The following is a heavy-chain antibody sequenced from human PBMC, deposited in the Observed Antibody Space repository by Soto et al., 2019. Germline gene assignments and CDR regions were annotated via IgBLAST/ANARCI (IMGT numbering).Heavy chain of an antibody. CDR3: ARRWGRGFDY. CDR2: IYYSGST. D-gene: IGHD2-15*01. CDR1: GGSISSYY. J-gene: IGHJ4*02. Sequence: QVQLQESGPGLVKPSETLSLTCTVSGGSISSYYWSWIRHPPGKGLEWIGYIYYSGSTNYNPSRKSRVTISVDTSTNQFSLKLSSVTAADTAVYYCARRWGRGFDYWGQGTLVTVSS. V-gene: IGHV4-59*08.